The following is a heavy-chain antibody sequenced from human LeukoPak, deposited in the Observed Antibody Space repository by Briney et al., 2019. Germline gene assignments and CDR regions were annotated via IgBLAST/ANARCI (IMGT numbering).Heavy chain of an antibody. D-gene: IGHD3-9*01. J-gene: IGHJ4*02. Sequence: GGSLRLSCTASGFTFSRYSMNWVRQAPGKGLEWLSYIRSDSTIIDYADSVKGRFTISRDNAKNSLYLQMNSLRAEDTAVYYCARGGDILTGYYIADYWGQGTLVTVSS. CDR2: IRSDSTII. CDR3: ARGGDILTGYYIADY. CDR1: GFTFSRYS. V-gene: IGHV3-48*04.